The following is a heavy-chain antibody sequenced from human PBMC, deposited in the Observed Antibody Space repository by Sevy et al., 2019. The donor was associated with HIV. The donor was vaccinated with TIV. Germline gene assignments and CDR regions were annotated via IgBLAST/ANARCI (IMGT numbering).Heavy chain of an antibody. CDR3: AREGPWGSGPFDY. V-gene: IGHV3-30-3*01. CDR1: GFTFSSYA. J-gene: IGHJ4*02. CDR2: ISYDGSNK. D-gene: IGHD3-10*01. Sequence: GGSLRLSCAASGFTFSSYAMHWVRQAPGKGLEWVAVISYDGSNKYYADSVKGRFTISRDNSKNTLYLQMNRLRDEDTAVYYCAREGPWGSGPFDYWGQGTLVTVSS.